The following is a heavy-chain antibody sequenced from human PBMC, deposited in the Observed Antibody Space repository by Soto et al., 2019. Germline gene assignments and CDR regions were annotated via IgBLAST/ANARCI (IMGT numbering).Heavy chain of an antibody. Sequence: GGSLRLSCAASGFTFSSYGMHWVRQAPGKGLEWVAVIWYDGSNKYYADSVKGRFTISRDNSKNTLYLQMNSLRAEDTAVYYCARDLNVVAAKKGAFDIWGQGTMVTVSS. D-gene: IGHD2-15*01. V-gene: IGHV3-33*01. CDR1: GFTFSSYG. CDR2: IWYDGSNK. J-gene: IGHJ3*02. CDR3: ARDLNVVAAKKGAFDI.